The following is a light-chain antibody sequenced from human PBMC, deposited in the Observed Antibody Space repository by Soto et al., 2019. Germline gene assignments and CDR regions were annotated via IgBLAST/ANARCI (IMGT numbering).Light chain of an antibody. Sequence: VMTQSPVTLAVTPGEPASISCKSSQSLQHPNGNTFLQWYLQRPGQSPQLLIYLASKRASGVPVRFSGSGSGTDFILRTSSLQAEDAGTYYCMQSLQSPPTFGGGTKVDIK. V-gene: IGKV2-28*01. CDR3: MQSLQSPPT. J-gene: IGKJ4*01. CDR1: QSLQHPNGNTF. CDR2: LAS.